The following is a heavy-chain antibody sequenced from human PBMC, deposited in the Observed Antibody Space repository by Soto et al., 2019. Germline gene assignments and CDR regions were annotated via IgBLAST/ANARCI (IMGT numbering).Heavy chain of an antibody. J-gene: IGHJ6*02. Sequence: RRLSCAASGFTFSSYAMSCVRQAPWKGLEWGCAISGSGGMTYYADSVKGRFTISRDNSTNTLYLQRNSLRAEDTAVYYCAKDKYPGNIVVAPRVFLYGIDVWGQGTTVTVSS. CDR1: GFTFSSYA. CDR2: ISGSGGMT. D-gene: IGHD2-2*01. V-gene: IGHV3-23*01. CDR3: AKDKYPGNIVVAPRVFLYGIDV.